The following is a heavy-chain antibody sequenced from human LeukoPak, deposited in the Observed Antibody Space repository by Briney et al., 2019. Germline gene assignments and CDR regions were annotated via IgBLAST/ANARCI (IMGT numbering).Heavy chain of an antibody. CDR1: GGSFSGYY. V-gene: IGHV4-34*01. J-gene: IGHJ6*03. Sequence: SETLSLTCAVYGGSFSGYYWSWIRQPPGKGLEWIGEINHSGSTNYNPSLKSRVTISVDTSKNQFSLKLSSVTAADTAVYYCARGYGTFYYCYMDVWGKGTTVTVSS. D-gene: IGHD1-1*01. CDR2: INHSGST. CDR3: ARGYGTFYYCYMDV.